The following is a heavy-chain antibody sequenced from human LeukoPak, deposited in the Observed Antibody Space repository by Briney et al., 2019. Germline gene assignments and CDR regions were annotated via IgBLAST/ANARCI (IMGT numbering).Heavy chain of an antibody. J-gene: IGHJ6*03. V-gene: IGHV3-21*01. D-gene: IGHD3-10*01. CDR3: ARGLYGSGSYMAPYYYMDV. Sequence: GGSLRLSCAASGFTFSSYSMNWVRQAPGKELEWVSSISSSSSYIYYADSVKGRFTISRDNAKNSLYLQMNSLRAEDTAVYYCARGLYGSGSYMAPYYYMDVWGKGTTVTVSS. CDR2: ISSSSSYI. CDR1: GFTFSSYS.